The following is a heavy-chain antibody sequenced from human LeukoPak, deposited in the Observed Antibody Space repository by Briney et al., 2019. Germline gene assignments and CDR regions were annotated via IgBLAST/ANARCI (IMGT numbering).Heavy chain of an antibody. CDR1: GFTFSSYA. Sequence: PGGSLRLSCAASGFTFSSYAMSWVRQAPGKGLEWVSAISGSGGSAYYADSVKGRFTISRDNSKNTLYLQMNSLRAEDTAVYYCAKGVAATTSPFDYWGQGTLVTVSS. V-gene: IGHV3-23*01. CDR2: ISGSGGSA. J-gene: IGHJ4*02. CDR3: AKGVAATTSPFDY. D-gene: IGHD2-15*01.